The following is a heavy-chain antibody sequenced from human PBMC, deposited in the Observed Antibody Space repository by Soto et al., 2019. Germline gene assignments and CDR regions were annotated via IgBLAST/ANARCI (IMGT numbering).Heavy chain of an antibody. D-gene: IGHD6-6*01. Sequence: QVQLQESGPGLVKPSQTLSLTCTVSGDSISTADYYWNWIRQPPGKGLEWIGYIYYSGNTYYIPSLRSRVTISVDTSKNQISLKLSSVTAADTAVYYCARGIYSTSSFFDSWGQGTLVTVSS. CDR3: ARGIYSTSSFFDS. CDR2: IYYSGNT. CDR1: GDSISTADYY. V-gene: IGHV4-30-4*01. J-gene: IGHJ4*02.